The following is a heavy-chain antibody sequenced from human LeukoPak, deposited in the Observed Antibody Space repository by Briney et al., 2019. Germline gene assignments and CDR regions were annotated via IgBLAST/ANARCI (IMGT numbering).Heavy chain of an antibody. D-gene: IGHD6-6*01. CDR3: ARGLSGYASSLGY. Sequence: GGSLRLSCAASGFTFSSYWMHWVRQAPGKGLVWVSRINSDGSSTSYADSVRGRSSISRDNAKNTLYLQMNSLRAEDTAVYYCARGLSGYASSLGYWGQGTLVTISA. J-gene: IGHJ4*02. CDR1: GFTFSSYW. V-gene: IGHV3-74*01. CDR2: INSDGSST.